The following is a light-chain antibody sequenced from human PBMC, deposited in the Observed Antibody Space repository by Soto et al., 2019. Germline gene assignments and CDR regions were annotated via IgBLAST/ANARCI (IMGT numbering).Light chain of an antibody. J-gene: IGLJ2*01. CDR1: SSDVGGYNY. CDR3: TSYAGSKTL. CDR2: EVS. Sequence: QSALTQPPSASGSPGQSVTISCTGTSSDVGGYNYVSWYQQHPGKAPKLMIYEVSKRHSGVPDRFSGSKSGNTASLTVSGLQAEDEADYYCTSYAGSKTLFGGGTKLTVL. V-gene: IGLV2-8*01.